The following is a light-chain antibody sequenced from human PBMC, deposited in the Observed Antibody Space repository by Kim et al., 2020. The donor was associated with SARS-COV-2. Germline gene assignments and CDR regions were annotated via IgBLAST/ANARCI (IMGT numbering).Light chain of an antibody. CDR3: QQYGSSPYT. CDR2: GAS. J-gene: IGKJ2*01. V-gene: IGKV3-20*01. CDR1: QSVSSSY. Sequence: EIVLTQSPGTLSLSPGERATLSCRASQSVSSSYLAWYQQKPGQAPRLLIYGASSRATGIPDRFSGSVSGTDFTLTISRLEPEDFAVYYCQQYGSSPYTFGQGTKLDI.